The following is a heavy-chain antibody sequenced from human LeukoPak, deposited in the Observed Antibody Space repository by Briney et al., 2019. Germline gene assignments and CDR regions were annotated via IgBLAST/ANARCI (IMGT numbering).Heavy chain of an antibody. CDR3: TRHFTYYYDSSGYHRDAFDI. CDR1: GGSISGYY. V-gene: IGHV4-59*08. CDR2: MYYTGST. J-gene: IGHJ3*02. Sequence: SETLSLTCSVSGGSISGYYWSWIRHSPGKGLVWMGYMYYTGSTTYNSSLKSRVTISIDMSKNQFSLTLNSVTAADTAFYYCTRHFTYYYDSSGYHRDAFDIWGQGTMVTVSP. D-gene: IGHD3-22*01.